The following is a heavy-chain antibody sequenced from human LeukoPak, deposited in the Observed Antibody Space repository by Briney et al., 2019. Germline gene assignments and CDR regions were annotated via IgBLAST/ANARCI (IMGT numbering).Heavy chain of an antibody. CDR3: ARGGWNTVKLGLQFDP. CDR2: IYYSGST. CDR1: GGSISSSSYY. Sequence: SETLSLTCTVSGGSISSSSYYRGWIRQPPGKGLEWIGSIYYSGSTNYNPSLKSRVTISVDTSKNQFSLKLSSVTAADTAVYYCARGGWNTVKLGLQFDPWGQGTLVTVSS. J-gene: IGHJ5*02. V-gene: IGHV4-39*07. D-gene: IGHD4-11*01.